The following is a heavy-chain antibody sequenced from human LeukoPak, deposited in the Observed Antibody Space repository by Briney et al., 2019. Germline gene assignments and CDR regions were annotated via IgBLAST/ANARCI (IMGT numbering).Heavy chain of an antibody. V-gene: IGHV4-34*01. D-gene: IGHD6-13*01. CDR2: INHSGST. J-gene: IGHJ4*02. CDR3: ATSIAAAGSPTGY. Sequence: PSETLSLTCAVYGGSFSGYYWSWIRQPPGKGLEWIGEINHSGSTNYNPSLKSRVTISVDTPKNQFSLKLSSVTAADTAVYYCATSIAAAGSPTGYWGQGTLVTVSS. CDR1: GGSFSGYY.